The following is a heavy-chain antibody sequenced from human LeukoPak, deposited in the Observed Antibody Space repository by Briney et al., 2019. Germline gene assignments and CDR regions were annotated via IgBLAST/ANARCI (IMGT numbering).Heavy chain of an antibody. CDR3: AREVGATDY. V-gene: IGHV3-66*01. CDR2: IYSGGST. CDR1: GFTVSSNY. D-gene: IGHD1-26*01. Sequence: GGSLRLSCAASGFTVSSNYMSWVRQAPGKGREWVSVIYSGGSTYSEDSVKGRFTISRDNSKHTLYLKMNSLRAEDTAVYYCAREVGATDYWGQGALVTVSS. J-gene: IGHJ4*02.